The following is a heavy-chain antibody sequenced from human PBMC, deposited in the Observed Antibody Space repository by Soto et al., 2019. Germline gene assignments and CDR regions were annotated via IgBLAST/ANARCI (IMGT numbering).Heavy chain of an antibody. J-gene: IGHJ6*02. V-gene: IGHV3-53*01. CDR2: IYSGGST. CDR3: ARNDILTTRYGMDV. Sequence: PGGSLRLSCAASGFTVSSNYMSWVRQAPGKGLEWVSVIYSGGSTYYADSVKGRFTISRDNSKNTLYLQMNSLRAEDTAVYYCARNDILTTRYGMDVWGQGTTVTVSS. D-gene: IGHD3-9*01. CDR1: GFTVSSNY.